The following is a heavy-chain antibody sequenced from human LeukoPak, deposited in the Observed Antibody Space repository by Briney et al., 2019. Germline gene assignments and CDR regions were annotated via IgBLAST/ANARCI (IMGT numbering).Heavy chain of an antibody. CDR3: ARDAVGDPDY. J-gene: IGHJ4*02. CDR2: INPSGGNT. V-gene: IGHV1-46*02. Sequence: GASVKVSCKASGYTFNTHYMHWVRQAPGQGLDWMGIINPSGGNTNYAQKFQGRVTMTRDMSTSTVYMELRSLRFEDTAVYYCARDAVGDPDYWGQGTLVTVSS. CDR1: GYTFNTHY. D-gene: IGHD1-26*01.